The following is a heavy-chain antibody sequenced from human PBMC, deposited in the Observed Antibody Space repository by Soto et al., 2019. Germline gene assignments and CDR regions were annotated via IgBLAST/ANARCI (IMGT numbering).Heavy chain of an antibody. CDR1: GGSISSGGYY. V-gene: IGHV4-31*03. D-gene: IGHD3-22*01. J-gene: IGHJ1*01. CDR3: AIYDSSGSRGFQH. CDR2: IYYSGST. Sequence: QVQLQESGPGLVKPSQTLSLTCTVSGGSISSGGYYWSWIRQHPGKGLEWIGYIYYSGSTYYNPSLKSRVTISLDTSKNQFSLKLSSVTAADTAVYYCAIYDSSGSRGFQHWGQGTLVTVSS.